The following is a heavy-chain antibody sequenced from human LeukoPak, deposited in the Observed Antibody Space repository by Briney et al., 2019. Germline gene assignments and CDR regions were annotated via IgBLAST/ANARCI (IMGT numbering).Heavy chain of an antibody. Sequence: GASVKVSCKASGYTFTGYYMHWVRQPPGQGLEWMGWINPNSGGTNYAQKFQGRVTMTRDTSISTAYMELSRLRSDDTAVYYCARVPDRANPHYGFDYWGQGTLVTVSS. J-gene: IGHJ4*02. D-gene: IGHD4-17*01. V-gene: IGHV1-2*02. CDR2: INPNSGGT. CDR3: ARVPDRANPHYGFDY. CDR1: GYTFTGYY.